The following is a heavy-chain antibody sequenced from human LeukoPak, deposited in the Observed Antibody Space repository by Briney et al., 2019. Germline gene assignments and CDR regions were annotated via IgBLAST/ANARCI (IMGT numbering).Heavy chain of an antibody. D-gene: IGHD3-16*01. V-gene: IGHV3-30*14. CDR2: ISYDGSNK. Sequence: PGGSLRLSCAASGFTFSSYAMHWVRQAPGKGLEWVAVISYDGSNKYYADSVKGRFTISRDNSKNTLYLQINSLRAEDTAVYYCARELGIGDFDYWGQGTLVTVSS. CDR3: ARELGIGDFDY. J-gene: IGHJ4*02. CDR1: GFTFSSYA.